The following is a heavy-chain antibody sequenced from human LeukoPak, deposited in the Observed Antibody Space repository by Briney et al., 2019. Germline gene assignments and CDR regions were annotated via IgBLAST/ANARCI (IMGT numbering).Heavy chain of an antibody. CDR3: AKAIAVSGTSPPADY. CDR1: GFTFDDYA. Sequence: GRSLRLSCAASGFTFDDYAMHWVRQAPGKGLEWLSGISGSGYSTYYADSVEGRFTISRDNSKNTLYLQMNSLRAEDTAVYYCAKAIAVSGTSPPADYWGQGTLVTVSS. J-gene: IGHJ4*02. D-gene: IGHD6-19*01. V-gene: IGHV3-23*01. CDR2: ISGSGYST.